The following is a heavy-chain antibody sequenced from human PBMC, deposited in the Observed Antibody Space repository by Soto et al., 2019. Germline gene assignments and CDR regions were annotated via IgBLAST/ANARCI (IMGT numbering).Heavy chain of an antibody. CDR1: GFTFSSYG. V-gene: IGHV3-33*01. D-gene: IGHD5-18*01. Sequence: PGGSLRLSCAASGFTFSSYGMHWVRQAPGKGLEWVAVIWYDGSNKYYADSVKGRFTISRDNSKNTLYLQMNSLRAEDTAVYYCARGLGGYTPDYYFDYWGQGTLVTVSS. J-gene: IGHJ4*02. CDR3: ARGLGGYTPDYYFDY. CDR2: IWYDGSNK.